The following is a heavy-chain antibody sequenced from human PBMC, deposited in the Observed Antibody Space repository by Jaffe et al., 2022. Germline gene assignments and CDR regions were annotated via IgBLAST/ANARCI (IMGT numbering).Heavy chain of an antibody. CDR1: GGTFSSYT. CDR3: ARGDYYDILTGYSSPGYFDY. V-gene: IGHV1-69*02. CDR2: IIPILGIA. Sequence: QVQLVQSGAEVKKPGSSVKVSCKASGGTFSSYTISWVRQAPGQGLEWMGRIIPILGIANYAQKFQGRVTITADKSTSTAYMELSSLRSEDTAVYYCARGDYYDILTGYSSPGYFDYWGQGTLVTVSS. J-gene: IGHJ4*02. D-gene: IGHD3-9*01.